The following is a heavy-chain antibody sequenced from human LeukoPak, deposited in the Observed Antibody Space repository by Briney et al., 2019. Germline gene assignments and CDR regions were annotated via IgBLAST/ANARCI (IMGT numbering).Heavy chain of an antibody. CDR2: IYHSGST. CDR1: GGSISSGGYY. CDR3: ARSYYYGSGSSLDY. J-gene: IGHJ4*02. D-gene: IGHD3-10*01. V-gene: IGHV4-30-2*01. Sequence: SSETLSLTCTVSGGSISSGGYYWSWIRQPPGKGLEWIGYIYHSGSTYYNPSLKSRVTISVDRSKNQFSLKLSSVTAADTAVYYCARSYYYGSGSSLDYWGQGTLVTVSS.